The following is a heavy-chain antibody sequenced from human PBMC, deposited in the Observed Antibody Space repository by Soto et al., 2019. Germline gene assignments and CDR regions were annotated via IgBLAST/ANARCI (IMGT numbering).Heavy chain of an antibody. V-gene: IGHV3-74*01. D-gene: IGHD3-3*01. CDR2: IKSDGTSS. CDR1: GFIFSRYW. J-gene: IGHJ4*02. Sequence: GGSLRLSCAASGFIFSRYWMHWVRQVPGEPLVWVARIKSDGTSSSYADSVKGRFTISRDNAKNTVYLQMNSLRVEDTAIYYCAKGKAHTLFGVDTLFDYWGQGTLVTVSS. CDR3: AKGKAHTLFGVDTLFDY.